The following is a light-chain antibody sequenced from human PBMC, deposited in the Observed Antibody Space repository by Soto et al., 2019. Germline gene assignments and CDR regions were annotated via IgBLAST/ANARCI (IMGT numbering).Light chain of an antibody. Sequence: EIVLTQSPGTLSLSPGERATLSCRASQSLSSGYLAWYQQKPGQAPRILIYGASSRATGIPDRFSGSGSGTDFTLTISRLEPEDFAVYYCQQYGSSLGQGTKVDIK. CDR2: GAS. CDR3: QQYGSS. CDR1: QSLSSGY. J-gene: IGKJ1*01. V-gene: IGKV3-20*01.